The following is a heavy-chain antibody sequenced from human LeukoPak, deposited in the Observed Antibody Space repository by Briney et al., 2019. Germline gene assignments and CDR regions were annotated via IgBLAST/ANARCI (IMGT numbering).Heavy chain of an antibody. CDR1: GFTFSSYE. Sequence: GGSLRLSCVASGFTFSSYEMNWVRQAPGKGLEWVSYIRSTGSIIFYADSVKGRFTISRDNAKNSLYLQMNSLRAEDTAVYYCARGERYSGYDSLGDYWGQGTLVTVSS. D-gene: IGHD5-12*01. J-gene: IGHJ4*02. CDR2: IRSTGSII. V-gene: IGHV3-48*03. CDR3: ARGERYSGYDSLGDY.